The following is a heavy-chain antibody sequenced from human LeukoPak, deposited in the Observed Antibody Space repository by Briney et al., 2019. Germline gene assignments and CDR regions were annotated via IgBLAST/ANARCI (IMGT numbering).Heavy chain of an antibody. CDR2: IIPIFGTA. D-gene: IGHD6-6*01. J-gene: IGHJ6*03. CDR1: GGTFSSYA. Sequence: ASVTVSCKASGGTFSSYAISWVRQAPGQGLEWMGGIIPIFGTANYAQKFQGRVTITTDESTSTAYMELSSPRSEDTAVYYCAREGSSSSFPYYYYMDVWGKGTTVTVSS. V-gene: IGHV1-69*05. CDR3: AREGSSSSFPYYYYMDV.